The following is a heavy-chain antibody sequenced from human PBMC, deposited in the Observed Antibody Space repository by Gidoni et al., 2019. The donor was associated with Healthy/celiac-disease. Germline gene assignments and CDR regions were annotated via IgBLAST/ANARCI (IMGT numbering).Heavy chain of an antibody. CDR1: AFTFSRYA. J-gene: IGHJ4*02. D-gene: IGHD6-13*01. V-gene: IGHV3-23*01. CDR2: IGGSGGST. Sequence: EVLLLPSCGGLLPPGRSLRLSCSASAFTFSRYAMSWVRQAPGKGLEWVSAIGGSGGSTYYAKSVEGRFTISRDNSKNTLYLQMNSLRAEDTAVYYCAKDPYSSSWYYFDYWGQGTLVTVSS. CDR3: AKDPYSSSWYYFDY.